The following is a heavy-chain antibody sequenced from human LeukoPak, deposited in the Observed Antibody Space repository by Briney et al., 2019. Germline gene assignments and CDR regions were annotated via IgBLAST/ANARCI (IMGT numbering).Heavy chain of an antibody. D-gene: IGHD3-3*01. CDR1: GFTLRSYT. CDR2: IKEDGSEK. Sequence: PGGPLNLSFAAPGFTLRSYTLNWVGKAPGKGLEWVANIKEDGSEKNYVDSVKGRFTLSRDNAKNSLYLQMNSLRAEDTAVYYCARSGSDFDYWGQGTLVSVSS. V-gene: IGHV3-7*01. CDR3: ARSGSDFDY. J-gene: IGHJ4*02.